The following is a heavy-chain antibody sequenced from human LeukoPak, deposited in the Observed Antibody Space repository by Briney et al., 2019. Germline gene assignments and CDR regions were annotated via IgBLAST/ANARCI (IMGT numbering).Heavy chain of an antibody. V-gene: IGHV3-7*03. D-gene: IGHD3-22*01. CDR3: AKRYYYDSSGYSH. J-gene: IGHJ4*02. CDR1: GFTFSSYW. CDR2: IKQDGSEK. Sequence: GGSLRLSCAASGFTFSSYWMSWVRQAPGKGLEWVANIKQDGSEKYYVDSVKGRFTISRDNSKNTLYLQMNSLRAEDTAVYYCAKRYYYDSSGYSHWGQGTLVTVSS.